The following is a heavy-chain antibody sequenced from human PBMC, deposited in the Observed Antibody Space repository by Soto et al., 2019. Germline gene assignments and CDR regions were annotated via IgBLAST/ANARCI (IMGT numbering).Heavy chain of an antibody. CDR3: AKALVGEVGATDY. Sequence: GSLRLSCTASGFTFSNYAMSWVRQAPGKGLEWVSAITRTDSTYYADSVKGRFTISRDNSRNTLYLQMNSLGAEDAALYYCAKALVGEVGATDYWGQGALVTVSS. V-gene: IGHV3-23*01. CDR2: ITRTDST. J-gene: IGHJ4*02. D-gene: IGHD1-26*01. CDR1: GFTFSNYA.